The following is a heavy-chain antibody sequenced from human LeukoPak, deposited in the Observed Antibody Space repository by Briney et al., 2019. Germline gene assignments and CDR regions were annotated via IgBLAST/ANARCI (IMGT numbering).Heavy chain of an antibody. D-gene: IGHD2-8*01. CDR2: INHSGST. V-gene: IGHV4-34*01. CDR3: ARRLNGAFDI. CDR1: GGSFSGYY. Sequence: PSETLSLTCAVYGGSFSGYYWSWIRQSPGKGLEWIGEINHSGSTNYSPSLKSRVTISVDTSKNQFSLKLSSVTAADTAVYYCARRLNGAFDIWGQGTMVTVSS. J-gene: IGHJ3*02.